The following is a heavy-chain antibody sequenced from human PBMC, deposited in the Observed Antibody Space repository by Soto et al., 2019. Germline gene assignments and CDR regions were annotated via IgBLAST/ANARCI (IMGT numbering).Heavy chain of an antibody. J-gene: IGHJ4*02. CDR1: GGTFSSYT. V-gene: IGHV1-69*02. D-gene: IGHD6-13*01. CDR2: IIPILGIT. Sequence: QVQLVQSGAEVKKPGSSVKVSCKASGGTFSSYTISWVRQAPGQGLEWMGRIIPILGITNYAQKFQGRVTITADKSTSTAYMELSSLRSEDTAVYYCARGEGIAAAGKDYWGQGTLVTVSS. CDR3: ARGEGIAAAGKDY.